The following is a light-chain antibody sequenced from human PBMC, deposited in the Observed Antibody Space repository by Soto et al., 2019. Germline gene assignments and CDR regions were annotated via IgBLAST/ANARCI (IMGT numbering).Light chain of an antibody. V-gene: IGKV3-20*01. CDR1: QSVSSNY. J-gene: IGKJ1*01. CDR2: GAS. Sequence: EIVLTQSPGTLSLSPGERATLSCRASQSVSSNYLAWYQQKPGQAPRLLIYGASSRATGIPDRFSGSGSGTDFTLTISGLEPEDFAVYYCQQYGRSRWTFGQGTKVEIK. CDR3: QQYGRSRWT.